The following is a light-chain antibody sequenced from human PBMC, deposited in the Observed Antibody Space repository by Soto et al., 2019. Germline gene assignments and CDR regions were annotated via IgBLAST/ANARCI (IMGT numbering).Light chain of an antibody. V-gene: IGLV7-43*01. J-gene: IGLJ2*01. Sequence: QTVVTQEPTLTVSPGGTVTLTCATSSGAVTSGNYPNWFQQKPGQAPRALIYSTNHKYSWTPARFSGSLLGGKAALTLSGVQPEDEADYYCLLYYGGQLGVFGGGTKVTVL. CDR1: SGAVTSGNY. CDR2: STN. CDR3: LLYYGGQLGV.